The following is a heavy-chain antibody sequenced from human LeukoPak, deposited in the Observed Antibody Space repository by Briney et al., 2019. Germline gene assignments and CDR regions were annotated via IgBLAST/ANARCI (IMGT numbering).Heavy chain of an antibody. CDR1: AFIFSGHW. J-gene: IGHJ4*02. D-gene: IGHD1-26*01. Sequence: GGSLRLSCEGSAFIFSGHWMNWVRQAPGKGLEWVSSISSSSSYIYYADSVKGRFTISRDNAKNSLYLQMNSLRAEDTAVYYCARKMYSGSLTGDYWGQGTLVTVSS. CDR3: ARKMYSGSLTGDY. CDR2: ISSSSSYI. V-gene: IGHV3-21*01.